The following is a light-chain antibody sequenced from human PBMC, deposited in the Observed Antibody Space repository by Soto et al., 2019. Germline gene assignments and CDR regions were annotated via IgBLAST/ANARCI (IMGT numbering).Light chain of an antibody. V-gene: IGKV1-39*01. J-gene: IGKJ1*01. Sequence: DIQMTQSPSTLSASVCDRVTITSRASKSSISYLNWYQQKPAKAPKLLIYAAASLQSGGPSRFSGSSSWTDLTLTISSMLPEDFVTYYCQQSYSTSWTFGQGTKVDI. CDR2: AAA. CDR1: KSSISY. CDR3: QQSYSTSWT.